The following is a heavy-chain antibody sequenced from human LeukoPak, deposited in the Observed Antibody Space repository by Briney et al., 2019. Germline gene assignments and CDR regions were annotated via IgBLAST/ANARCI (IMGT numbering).Heavy chain of an antibody. CDR1: GGTFSSYA. D-gene: IGHD4-17*01. J-gene: IGHJ4*02. Sequence: SVKVSCKASGGTFSSYAISWVRQAPGQGLEWMGRIIPILGIANYAQKFQGRVTITTDESTSTAYMELSSLRSEDTAVYYCARGTGDYESLYFDYWGQGTLVTVSS. CDR3: ARGTGDYESLYFDY. CDR2: IIPILGIA. V-gene: IGHV1-69*04.